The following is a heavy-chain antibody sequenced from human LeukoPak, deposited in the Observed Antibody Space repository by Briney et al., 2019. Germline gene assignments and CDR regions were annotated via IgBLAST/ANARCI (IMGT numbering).Heavy chain of an antibody. CDR3: ARDGAAANAFDI. J-gene: IGHJ4*02. Sequence: KTSETLSLTCTVSGGSISSSSYYWGWIRQPPGKGLEWIGSIYYSGSTYYNPSLKSRVTISVDTSKNQFSLKLSSVTAADTAVYYCARDGAAANAFDIWGQGTLVTVSS. CDR1: GGSISSSSYY. CDR2: IYYSGST. V-gene: IGHV4-39*07. D-gene: IGHD2-2*01.